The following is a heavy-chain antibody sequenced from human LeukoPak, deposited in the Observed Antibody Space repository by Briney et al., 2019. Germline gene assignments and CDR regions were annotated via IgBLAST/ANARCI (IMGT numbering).Heavy chain of an antibody. J-gene: IGHJ4*02. V-gene: IGHV1-2*06. D-gene: IGHD2-15*01. Sequence: ASVKVSFKASGYTFTRYYMHWVRQAPGQGLEWMGRINPNSGGTNYAQKFQGRVTMTRDTSISTAYMELSRLRSDDTAVYYCARSYCSGGSCYVSDYWGQGTLVTVSS. CDR2: INPNSGGT. CDR1: GYTFTRYY. CDR3: ARSYCSGGSCYVSDY.